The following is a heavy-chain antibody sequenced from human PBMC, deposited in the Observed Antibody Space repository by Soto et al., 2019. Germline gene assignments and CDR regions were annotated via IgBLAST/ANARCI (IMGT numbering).Heavy chain of an antibody. CDR2: IIPMFGTT. J-gene: IGHJ6*02. CDR1: GGTFSRHG. V-gene: IGHV1-69*13. Sequence: SVKVSCKAPGGTFSRHGISWVRQAPGQGLEWMGGIIPMFGTTNYAQKFQGRVTITADESTSTAYMELSSLRSEDTAVYYCARGQSIAGRGVPEGVYYYYGMDVWGQGTTVTVSS. CDR3: ARGQSIAGRGVPEGVYYYYGMDV. D-gene: IGHD6-6*01.